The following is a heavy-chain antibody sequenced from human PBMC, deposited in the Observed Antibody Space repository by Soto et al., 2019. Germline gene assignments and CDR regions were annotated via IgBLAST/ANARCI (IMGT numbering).Heavy chain of an antibody. CDR1: GGSISSGCYS. J-gene: IGHJ6*02. CDR2: IQHGGST. V-gene: IGHV4-30-2*01. Sequence: PSETLSLTCAVSGGSISSGCYSWSWIRQPPGKGLEWIGYIQHGGSTYYNPSLKSRVTISVDRSKNQFSLKLTSVTAADTAVYYCARQEHRRRDQLSHYYHYYAMDVWGQGTTVTVSS. D-gene: IGHD2-2*01. CDR3: ARQEHRRRDQLSHYYHYYAMDV.